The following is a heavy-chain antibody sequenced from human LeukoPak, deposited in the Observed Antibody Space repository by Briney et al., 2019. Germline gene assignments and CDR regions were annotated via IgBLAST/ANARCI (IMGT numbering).Heavy chain of an antibody. CDR3: ARRYYYDSSGYYPFDY. CDR1: GGSISSSRYY. D-gene: IGHD3-22*01. CDR2: IYYSGIT. V-gene: IGHV4-39*01. J-gene: IGHJ4*02. Sequence: PSETLSLTCTVSGGSISSSRYYWGWFRQPPGKGLEWIASIYYSGITYYNPSIKSRVTISVDTSKNQFSLKLSSVTAADTAVYYCARRYYYDSSGYYPFDYWGQGTLVTVSS.